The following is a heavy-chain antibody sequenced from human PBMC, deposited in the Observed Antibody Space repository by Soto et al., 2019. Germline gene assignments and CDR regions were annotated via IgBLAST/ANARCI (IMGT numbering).Heavy chain of an antibody. CDR1: GYTFISYG. J-gene: IGHJ4*02. V-gene: IGHV1-18*01. CDR2: ISTSNGNT. D-gene: IGHD1-26*01. Sequence: QVQLVQSGGEVKKPGASVKVSCKASGYTFISYGISWVRQAPGQGLEWMGWISTSNGNTNYAPKLQGRVTLTTDTSTSTAYMELRSMRTDDTAVYDCARGCELQSWGQGTLVTVSS. CDR3: ARGCELQS.